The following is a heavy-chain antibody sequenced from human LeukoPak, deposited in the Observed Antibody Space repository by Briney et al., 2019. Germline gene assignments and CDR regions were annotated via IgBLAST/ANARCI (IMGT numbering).Heavy chain of an antibody. Sequence: ASVKVSCKASGYTFTGYYMHWVRQAPGQGLEWMGWINANTGDTNFAQKLQGRVAMTRDTSLSTAYMDLSRLTSDDTAVYYCARDWPGISLHFDLWGRGTLITVSS. J-gene: IGHJ2*01. V-gene: IGHV1-2*02. CDR3: ARDWPGISLHFDL. D-gene: IGHD2-15*01. CDR1: GYTFTGYY. CDR2: INANTGDT.